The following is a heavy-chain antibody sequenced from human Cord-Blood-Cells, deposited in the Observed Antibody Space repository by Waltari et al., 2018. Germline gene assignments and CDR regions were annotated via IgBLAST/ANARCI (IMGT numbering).Heavy chain of an antibody. V-gene: IGHV1-2*04. J-gene: IGHJ4*02. Sequence: QVQLVQSGAEVKKPGASVKVSCKASGYTFTGYYMHWVRQAPGQGLEWMGVINPNSGGTNYAQKFQGWVTMTRDTSISTAYMELSRLRSDDTAVYYCARGLILRYSSGWYEIFDYWGQGTLVTVSS. CDR2: INPNSGGT. D-gene: IGHD6-19*01. CDR1: GYTFTGYY. CDR3: ARGLILRYSSGWYEIFDY.